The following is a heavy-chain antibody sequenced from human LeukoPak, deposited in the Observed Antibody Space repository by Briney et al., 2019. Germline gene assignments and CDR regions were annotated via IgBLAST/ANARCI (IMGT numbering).Heavy chain of an antibody. CDR2: IYPGDSDT. D-gene: IGHD2-15*01. Sequence: GESLKISCKGSGYSLTSYWIGWVRQMPGKGLEWMGIIYPGDSDTRYSPSFQGQVTISADKSISTAYLQWSSLKASDTAMYYCARRYCSGGSCYYYFDYWGQGTLVTVSS. CDR1: GYSLTSYW. CDR3: ARRYCSGGSCYYYFDY. V-gene: IGHV5-51*01. J-gene: IGHJ4*02.